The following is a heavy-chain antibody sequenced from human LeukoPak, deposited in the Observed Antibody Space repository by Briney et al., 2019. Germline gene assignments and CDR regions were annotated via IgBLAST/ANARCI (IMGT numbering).Heavy chain of an antibody. Sequence: HGESLKISCKGSGYSFTSYWIGWVRQMPGKGLEWMGIIYPGDSDTRYSPSFQGQVTISADKSISTAYLQWSSLKASGTAMYYCARSQPEWELPHPFDYWGQGTLVTVSS. CDR1: GYSFTSYW. CDR3: ARSQPEWELPHPFDY. J-gene: IGHJ4*02. V-gene: IGHV5-51*01. CDR2: IYPGDSDT. D-gene: IGHD1-26*01.